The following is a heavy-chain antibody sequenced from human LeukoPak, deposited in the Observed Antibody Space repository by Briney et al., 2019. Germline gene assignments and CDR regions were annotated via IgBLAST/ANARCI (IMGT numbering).Heavy chain of an antibody. CDR2: FDPEDGET. V-gene: IGHV1-24*01. Sequence: ASVKVSCKVSGYTLTELSMHWVRQAPGKGLEWMGGFDPEDGETIYAQKFQGRVTMTEDTSTDTAYMELSSLRSEDTAVYYCATGGDGCSGGSCPLDYPNWFDPWGQGTLVTVSS. J-gene: IGHJ5*02. D-gene: IGHD2-15*01. CDR3: ATGGDGCSGGSCPLDYPNWFDP. CDR1: GYTLTELS.